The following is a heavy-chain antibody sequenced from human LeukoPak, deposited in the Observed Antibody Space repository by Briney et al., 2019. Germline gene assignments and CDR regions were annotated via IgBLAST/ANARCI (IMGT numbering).Heavy chain of an antibody. Sequence: PGGSLRLSCAASGFTFGIYAMSWVRQAPGKGLEWVSTISNNGGSTFYADSVKGRYTISRDNSKNTLDLQMNSLRAEDTALYYCAKAHTSSYYYFHSWGQGTLVTVSS. D-gene: IGHD2-2*01. V-gene: IGHV3-23*01. CDR2: ISNNGGST. CDR3: AKAHTSSYYYFHS. J-gene: IGHJ4*02. CDR1: GFTFGIYA.